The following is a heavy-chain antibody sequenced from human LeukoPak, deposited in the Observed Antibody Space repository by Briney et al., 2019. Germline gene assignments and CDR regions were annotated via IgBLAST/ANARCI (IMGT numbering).Heavy chain of an antibody. J-gene: IGHJ4*02. D-gene: IGHD2-15*01. CDR1: GFTYSSQG. Sequence: GGSLRLSCAASGFTYSSQGMSCVRQSPGKGLEGLANIKQDGCEKYSVDSVKDRFTITRDNAKNSVYLQMNSLRAEDTAVYYCARVADCSGGSCYSGVVYFDYWGQGTLVTVSS. V-gene: IGHV3-7*01. CDR2: IKQDGCEK. CDR3: ARVADCSGGSCYSGVVYFDY.